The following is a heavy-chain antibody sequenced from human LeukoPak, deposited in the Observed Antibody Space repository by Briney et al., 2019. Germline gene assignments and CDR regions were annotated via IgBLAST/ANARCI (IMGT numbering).Heavy chain of an antibody. CDR1: GESFSGYY. V-gene: IGHV4-34*01. J-gene: IGHJ4*02. CDR2: IDHSGST. CDR3: ARARGTVAIDY. Sequence: KPSETLSLTCAVYGESFSGYYWSWIRQPPGQGLEWIGEIDHSGSTNYNPSLKSRVTMSVDTSKNQFSLKLSSVTAADTSVYYCARARGTVAIDYWGQGTLVTVSS. D-gene: IGHD5-12*01.